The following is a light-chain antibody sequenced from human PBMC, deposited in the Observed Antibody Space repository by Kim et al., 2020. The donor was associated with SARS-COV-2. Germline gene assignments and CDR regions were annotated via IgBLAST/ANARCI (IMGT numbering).Light chain of an antibody. Sequence: ASVGAGVTITCRASQSIGGWLAWYQQKPGKAPKLLIHDASSVESGVPSRFSGSGSETEFTLTISSLQPDDFATYYCQHHSTYPITFGQGTRLEIK. CDR1: QSIGGW. CDR3: QHHSTYPIT. CDR2: DAS. J-gene: IGKJ5*01. V-gene: IGKV1-5*01.